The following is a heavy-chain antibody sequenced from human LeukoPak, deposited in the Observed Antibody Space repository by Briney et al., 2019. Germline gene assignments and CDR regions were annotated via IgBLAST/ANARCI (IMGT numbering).Heavy chain of an antibody. D-gene: IGHD3-22*01. Sequence: SETLSLTCTVSGGSISSSSYYWGWTRQPPGKGLEWIGSIYYSGSTYYNPSLKSRVTISVDTSKNQFSLKLSSVTAADTAVYYCARLRYYYDSSGYYPFDYWGQGTLVTVSS. CDR2: IYYSGST. CDR3: ARLRYYYDSSGYYPFDY. CDR1: GGSISSSSYY. J-gene: IGHJ4*02. V-gene: IGHV4-39*01.